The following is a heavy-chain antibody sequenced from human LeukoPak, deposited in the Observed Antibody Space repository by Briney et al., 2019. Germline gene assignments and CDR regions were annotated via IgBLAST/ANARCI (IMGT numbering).Heavy chain of an antibody. J-gene: IGHJ5*02. V-gene: IGHV4-39*01. CDR1: GGSISSNSYY. D-gene: IGHD3-10*01. Sequence: SETLSLTCTVSGGSISSNSYYWGWIRQPPGKGLEWIGSIRYSGSTYYNPSLKSRVTISVDTSKNQFSLKLSSVTAADTAVYYCAKHFAPEAWFQAPWGQGTLVTVSS. CDR2: IRYSGST. CDR3: AKHFAPEAWFQAP.